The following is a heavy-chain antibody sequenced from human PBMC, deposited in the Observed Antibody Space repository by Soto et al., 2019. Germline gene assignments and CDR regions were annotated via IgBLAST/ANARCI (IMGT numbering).Heavy chain of an antibody. J-gene: IGHJ5*02. Sequence: QVQLQQWGAGLLKPSETLSLTCAVYGGSFSGYYWSWIRQPPGKGLEWIGEINHSGSPNYNPSLTSRVTISVDTSKNQFSRKLSSVTAADTAVYYCARGNWAVRFDPWGQGTPVIVSS. V-gene: IGHV4-34*01. CDR1: GGSFSGYY. CDR3: ARGNWAVRFDP. CDR2: INHSGSP. D-gene: IGHD1-1*01.